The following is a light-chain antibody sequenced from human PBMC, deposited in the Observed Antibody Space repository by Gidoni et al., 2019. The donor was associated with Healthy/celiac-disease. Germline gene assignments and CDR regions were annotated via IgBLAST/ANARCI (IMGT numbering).Light chain of an antibody. J-gene: IGKJ2*01. CDR2: GAS. V-gene: IGKV3-15*01. CDR3: QQYNNWPPYT. CDR1: QSVSSN. Sequence: EIVMTQSPATLSVPPGEKATLPCRASQSVSSNLAWYQQKLGQAPRLLIYGASTRATGIPARFSGSGSGTEFTLTISSLQSEDFAVYYCQQYNNWPPYTFGQGTKLEIK.